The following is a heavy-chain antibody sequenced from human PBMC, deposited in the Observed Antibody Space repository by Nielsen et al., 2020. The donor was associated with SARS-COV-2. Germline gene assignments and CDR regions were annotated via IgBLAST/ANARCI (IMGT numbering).Heavy chain of an antibody. CDR2: IWYDGSSK. Sequence: GESLKISCAASGFTFSSYWMHWVRQAPGKGLEWVAVIWYDGSSKYYADSVTGRFIISRDNSKYTLYLEMNSLRAEDTAVYYCARDGSSSYYYYYYYGMDVWGQGTTVTVSS. CDR1: GFTFSSYW. D-gene: IGHD6-6*01. CDR3: ARDGSSSYYYYYYYGMDV. V-gene: IGHV3-33*08. J-gene: IGHJ6*02.